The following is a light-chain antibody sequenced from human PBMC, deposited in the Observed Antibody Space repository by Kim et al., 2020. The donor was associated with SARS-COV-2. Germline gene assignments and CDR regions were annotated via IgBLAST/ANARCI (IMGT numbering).Light chain of an antibody. V-gene: IGKV3-20*01. CDR3: QQYGSSPR. J-gene: IGKJ4*01. Sequence: LSPGERATLSCRASQSVTSNYLAWYQQKPVQTPRLLIYGASSRATGIPDRFSGSGSGTDFTLTISRLEPEDFAVYYCQQYGSSPRFGGGTKVDIK. CDR1: QSVTSNY. CDR2: GAS.